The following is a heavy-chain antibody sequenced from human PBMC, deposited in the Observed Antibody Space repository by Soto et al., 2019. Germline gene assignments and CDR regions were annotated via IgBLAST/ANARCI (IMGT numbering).Heavy chain of an antibody. Sequence: GGSLRLSCAASGFTFSSYGMHWFRQAPGKGLERVAVIWYDGSNKYYADSVKGRFTISRDNSKNTLYLQMNSLRAEDTAVYYCARDRIAVAFYYYYYGMDVWGQGTTVTVSS. V-gene: IGHV3-33*01. CDR1: GFTFSSYG. CDR3: ARDRIAVAFYYYYYGMDV. J-gene: IGHJ6*02. CDR2: IWYDGSNK. D-gene: IGHD6-19*01.